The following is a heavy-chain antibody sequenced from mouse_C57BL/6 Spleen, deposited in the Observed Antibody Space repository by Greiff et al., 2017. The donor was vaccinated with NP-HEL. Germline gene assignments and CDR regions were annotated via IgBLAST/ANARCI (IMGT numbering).Heavy chain of an antibody. CDR3: TTGTGY. J-gene: IGHJ2*01. V-gene: IGHV14-4*01. CDR2: IDPENGDT. Sequence: EVQVVESGAELVRPGASVKLSCTASGFNIKDDYMHWVKQRPEQGLEWIGWIDPENGDTEYASKFQGKATITADTSSNTAYLQLSSLTSEDTAVYYCTTGTGYWGQGTTLTVSS. CDR1: GFNIKDDY. D-gene: IGHD3-3*01.